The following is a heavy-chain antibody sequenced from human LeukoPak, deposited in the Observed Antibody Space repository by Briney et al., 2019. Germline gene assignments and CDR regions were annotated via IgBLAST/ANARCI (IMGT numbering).Heavy chain of an antibody. D-gene: IGHD5-12*01. CDR1: GFAFSSSW. J-gene: IGHJ4*02. V-gene: IGHV3-7*05. CDR3: ARDSGYSAFDY. CDR2: MNPDGSTK. Sequence: GGSLRLSCAASGFAFSSSWMAWVRQAPGKGLEWVANMNPDGSTKNYVDSVGGRFTISRDNAKNSLYLQMNSLRADDTAVYYCARDSGYSAFDYWGQGTLVTVSS.